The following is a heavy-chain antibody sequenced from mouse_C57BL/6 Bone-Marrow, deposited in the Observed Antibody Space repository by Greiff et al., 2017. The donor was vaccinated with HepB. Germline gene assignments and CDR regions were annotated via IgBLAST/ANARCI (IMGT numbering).Heavy chain of an antibody. D-gene: IGHD1-1*01. V-gene: IGHV1-15*01. CDR2: IDPETGGT. Sequence: QVHVKQSGAELVRPGASVTLSCKASGYTFTDYEMHWVKQTPVHGLEWIGAIDPETGGTAYNQKFKGKAILTADKSSSTAYMELRSLTSEDSAVYYCTRVHYYGSSYYFDYWGQGTTLTVSS. CDR3: TRVHYYGSSYYFDY. J-gene: IGHJ2*01. CDR1: GYTFTDYE.